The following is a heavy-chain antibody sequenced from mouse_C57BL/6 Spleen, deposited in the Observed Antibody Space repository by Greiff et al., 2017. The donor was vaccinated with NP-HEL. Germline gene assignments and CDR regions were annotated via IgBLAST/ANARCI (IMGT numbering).Heavy chain of an antibody. CDR3: ARWGTGTNY. D-gene: IGHD4-1*01. V-gene: IGHV1-69*01. CDR1: GYTFTSYW. J-gene: IGHJ2*01. CDR2: IDPSDSYT. Sequence: VQLQQPGAELVMPGASVKLSCKASGYTFTSYWMHWVKQRPGQGLEWIGEIDPSDSYTNYNQKFKGKSTLTVDKSSSTAYMQLSSLTSEDSAVYYCARWGTGTNYWGQGTTLTVAS.